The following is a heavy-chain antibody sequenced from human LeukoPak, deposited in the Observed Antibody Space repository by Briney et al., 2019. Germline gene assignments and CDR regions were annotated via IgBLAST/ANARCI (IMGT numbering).Heavy chain of an antibody. J-gene: IGHJ4*02. D-gene: IGHD2-15*01. V-gene: IGHV3-15*01. Sequence: GGSLRLSCAASGFTFTKAYMSWVRQAPGKGLEWVGRIKSRVDGGTADFAAPVKGRFTMSRDDSKNILYLQLNSLKNEDTAVYYCATGWLDYCGQGSLVTVSS. CDR3: ATGWLDY. CDR1: GFTFTKAY. CDR2: IKSRVDGGTA.